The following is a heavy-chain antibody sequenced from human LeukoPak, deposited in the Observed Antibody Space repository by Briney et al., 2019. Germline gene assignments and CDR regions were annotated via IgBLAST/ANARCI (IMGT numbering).Heavy chain of an antibody. CDR1: GFTFSSYG. CDR3: AKSDQVGATDY. Sequence: GGSLRLSCAASGFTFSSYGMHWVRQAPGKGLEWVAVKWYDGSNKYYADSVKGRFTISRDNSKNTLYLQMNSLRAEDTAVYYCAKSDQVGATDYWGQGTLVTVSS. J-gene: IGHJ4*02. V-gene: IGHV3-33*06. D-gene: IGHD1-26*01. CDR2: KWYDGSNK.